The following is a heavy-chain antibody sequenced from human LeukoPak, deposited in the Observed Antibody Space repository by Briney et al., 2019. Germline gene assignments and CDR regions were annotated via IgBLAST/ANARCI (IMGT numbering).Heavy chain of an antibody. V-gene: IGHV3-53*01. CDR3: ARGPPAFDI. J-gene: IGHJ3*02. Sequence: GGSLRLSCAASGFTFSSYAMRWVRQAPGKGLEWVSVIYSGGSTYYADSVKGRFTISRDNSKNTLYLQMNSLRAEDTAVYYCARGPPAFDIWGQGTMVTVSS. CDR1: GFTFSSYA. CDR2: IYSGGST.